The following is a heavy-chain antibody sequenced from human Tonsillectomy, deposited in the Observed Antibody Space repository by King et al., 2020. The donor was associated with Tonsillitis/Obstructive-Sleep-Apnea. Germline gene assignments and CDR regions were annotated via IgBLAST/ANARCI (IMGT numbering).Heavy chain of an antibody. Sequence: LVQSGAEVKKPGSSVKVSCKASGGTFSSYAISWVRQAPGQGLEWMGGIIPIFGTANYAQKFQGRVTITADESTSTAYMELSSLRSEDTAVYYCASSIAAAGTIGYFDYWGQGTLVTVSS. CDR3: ASSIAAAGTIGYFDY. D-gene: IGHD6-13*01. CDR2: IIPIFGTA. CDR1: GGTFSSYA. V-gene: IGHV1-69*01. J-gene: IGHJ4*02.